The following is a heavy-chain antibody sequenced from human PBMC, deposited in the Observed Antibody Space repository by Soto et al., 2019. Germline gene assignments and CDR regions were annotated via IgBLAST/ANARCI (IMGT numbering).Heavy chain of an antibody. D-gene: IGHD3-22*01. CDR1: GYTFTSYY. J-gene: IGHJ4*02. CDR3: ARDFNYYDSSGYFDQPDY. CDR2: INPSGGST. V-gene: IGHV1-46*03. Sequence: ASVKVSCKASGYTFTSYYMHWVRQAPGQGLEWMGIINPSGGSTSYAQKFQGRVTMTRDTSTSTVYMELSSLRSEDTAVYYCARDFNYYDSSGYFDQPDYWGQGTLVTVSS.